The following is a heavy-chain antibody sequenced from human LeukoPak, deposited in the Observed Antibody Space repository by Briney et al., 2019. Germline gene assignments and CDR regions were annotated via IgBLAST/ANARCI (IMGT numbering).Heavy chain of an antibody. J-gene: IGHJ4*02. Sequence: SETLSPTCTVSGDSISSYYWNWIRQAPGKALEWIGHIHYNGDTAYNFSLKSLVTISMDTSKNQFSLKVTSVTAADTAVYYCGRWGXXDSGXYFVVDYWGQGTVVTVX. CDR3: GRWGXXDSGXYFVVDY. CDR2: IHYNGDT. CDR1: GDSISSYY. V-gene: IGHV4-59*01. D-gene: IGHD3-22*01.